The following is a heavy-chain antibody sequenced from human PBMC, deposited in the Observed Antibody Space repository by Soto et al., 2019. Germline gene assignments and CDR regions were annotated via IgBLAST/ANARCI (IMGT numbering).Heavy chain of an antibody. CDR3: ARTAYYYDSSGYHFDC. D-gene: IGHD3-22*01. V-gene: IGHV3-33*01. Sequence: GGSLRLSCAASGFTFSSYGMHWVRQAPGKGLEWVAVIWYDGRNTYYADSVKGRFTISRDNSKNTLYLQMNSLRAEDTAVYYCARTAYYYDSSGYHFDCWGPGTLVTVYS. J-gene: IGHJ4*02. CDR2: IWYDGRNT. CDR1: GFTFSSYG.